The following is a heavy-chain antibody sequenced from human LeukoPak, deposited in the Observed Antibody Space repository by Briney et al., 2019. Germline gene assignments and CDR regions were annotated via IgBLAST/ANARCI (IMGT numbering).Heavy chain of an antibody. J-gene: IGHJ3*02. CDR3: ARDDYRGTFDAFDI. CDR1: GFTFSNYE. CDR2: IGSGGGSI. D-gene: IGHD4-11*01. Sequence: PGGSLRLSCAASGFTFSNYEMNWVRQAPGKGLEWVSYIGSGGGSIYYADSVRGRFTSSRDNAKKSLFLQMNSLRVEDTAVYYCARDDYRGTFDAFDIWGQAAMVTVSA. V-gene: IGHV3-48*03.